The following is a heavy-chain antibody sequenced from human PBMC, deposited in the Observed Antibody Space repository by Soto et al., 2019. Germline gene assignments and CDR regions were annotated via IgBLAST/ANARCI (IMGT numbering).Heavy chain of an antibody. V-gene: IGHV4-30-4*01. CDR1: GGSISSGDYY. Sequence: SETLSLTCTVSGGSISSGDYYWSWIRQPPGKGLEWIGYIYYSGSTYYNPSLKSRVTISVDTSKNQFSLKLSSVTAADTAVYYCARDSPRWLQYHYYGMDVWGQGTTVTVSS. J-gene: IGHJ6*02. CDR3: ARDSPRWLQYHYYGMDV. CDR2: IYYSGST. D-gene: IGHD5-12*01.